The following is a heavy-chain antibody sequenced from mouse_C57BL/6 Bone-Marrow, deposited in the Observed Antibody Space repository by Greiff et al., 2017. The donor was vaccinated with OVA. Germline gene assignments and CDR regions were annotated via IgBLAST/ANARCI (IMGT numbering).Heavy chain of an antibody. CDR2: IYPRDGST. Sequence: VQRVESDAELVKPGASVKISCKVSGYTFTDHTIHWMKQRPEQGLEWIGYIYPRDGSTKYNEKFKGKATLTADKSSSTAYMQLNSLTSEDSAVYFCARANYYGSSPWFAYWGQGTLVTVSA. V-gene: IGHV1-78*01. CDR3: ARANYYGSSPWFAY. J-gene: IGHJ3*01. D-gene: IGHD1-1*01. CDR1: GYTFTDHT.